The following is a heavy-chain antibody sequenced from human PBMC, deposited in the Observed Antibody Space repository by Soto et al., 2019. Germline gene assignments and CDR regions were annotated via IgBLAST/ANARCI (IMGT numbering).Heavy chain of an antibody. V-gene: IGHV2-5*02. CDR2: IYWDDVQ. D-gene: IGHD2-15*01. CDR3: AHSPCSGGTCYLFDY. CDR1: GFSLSTSGVG. J-gene: IGHJ4*02. Sequence: QITLKESGPTLVKPTQTLTLTCTISGFSLSTSGVGVGWIRQPPGKALEWLALIYWDDVQRYSPSLKTRLTITKDTSRNQVVLTMTNMDPVDTATDYCAHSPCSGGTCYLFDYWGQGTLVTVSS.